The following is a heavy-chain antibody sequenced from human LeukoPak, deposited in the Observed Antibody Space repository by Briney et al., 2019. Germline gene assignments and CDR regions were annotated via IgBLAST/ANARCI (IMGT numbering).Heavy chain of an antibody. Sequence: GSSVKVSCKASGGTFSSYAISWVRQAPGQGLEWMGGIIPIFGTANYAQKFQGRVTITTDESTSTAYMELSSLRSEDTAVYYCARDLAYYYNNGDATGSAFDIWGQGTMVTVSS. D-gene: IGHD3-22*01. CDR1: GGTFSSYA. CDR3: ARDLAYYYNNGDATGSAFDI. CDR2: IIPIFGTA. J-gene: IGHJ3*02. V-gene: IGHV1-69*05.